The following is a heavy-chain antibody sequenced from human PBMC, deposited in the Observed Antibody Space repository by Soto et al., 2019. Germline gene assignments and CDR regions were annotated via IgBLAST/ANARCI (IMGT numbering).Heavy chain of an antibody. CDR1: GFTFTSSA. V-gene: IGHV1-58*01. D-gene: IGHD5-18*01. CDR3: AADPLDSYGYGTDY. CDR2: IVVGSGNT. Sequence: QMQLVQSGPEVKKPGTSVKVSCKASGFTFTSSAVQWVRQARGQRLEWIGWIVVGSGNTNYAQKFQERVTITRDMSTSTAYMELSSLRSEDTAVYYWAADPLDSYGYGTDYWGQGTLVTVSS. J-gene: IGHJ4*02.